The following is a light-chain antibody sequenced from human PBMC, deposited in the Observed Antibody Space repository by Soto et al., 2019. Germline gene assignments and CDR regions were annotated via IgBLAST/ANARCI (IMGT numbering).Light chain of an antibody. CDR1: TSNIGSNT. V-gene: IGLV1-44*01. J-gene: IGLJ1*01. CDR3: AAWDDSLNGYV. CDR2: SNN. Sequence: QSALTQPPSASGTAGQRVTISCSGSTSNIGSNTVNWYQQLPGTAPTTLIYSNNQRPSGLPDRFSGSKSGTSGSLAISGLLSEDEADYYCAAWDDSLNGYVFGTGTKVTVL.